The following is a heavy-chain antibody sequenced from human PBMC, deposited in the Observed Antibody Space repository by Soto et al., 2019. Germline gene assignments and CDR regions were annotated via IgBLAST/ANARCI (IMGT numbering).Heavy chain of an antibody. J-gene: IGHJ5*02. V-gene: IGHV4-31*03. CDR3: ARGVLRYFDWHPGWFDP. CDR1: GGSISSGGYY. Sequence: SETLSLTCTVSGGSISSGGYYWSWIRQHPGKGLEWIGYIYYSGSTYYNPSLKSRVTISVDTSKNQFSLKLSSVTAADTAVYYCARGVLRYFDWHPGWFDPWGQGTLVTVSS. CDR2: IYYSGST. D-gene: IGHD3-9*01.